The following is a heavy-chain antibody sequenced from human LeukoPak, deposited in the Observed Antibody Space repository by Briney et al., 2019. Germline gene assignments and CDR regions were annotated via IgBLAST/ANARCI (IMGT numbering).Heavy chain of an antibody. J-gene: IGHJ4*02. D-gene: IGHD5-18*01. CDR3: GRDTSTAIDY. Sequence: PGGSLRLSCAASGFTFTNHYMDWVRQAPGMGLEWIARTTNRPNAHTTSYAASVRGRFTVSRDDSNNLLHLQMSSLKSDDTAVYYRGRDTSTAIDYWGRGTLVTVSS. CDR1: GFTFTNHY. V-gene: IGHV3-72*01. CDR2: TTNRPNAHTT.